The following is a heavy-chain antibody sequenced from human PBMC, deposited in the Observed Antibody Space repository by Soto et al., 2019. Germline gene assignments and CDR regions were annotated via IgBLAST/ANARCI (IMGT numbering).Heavy chain of an antibody. CDR3: ARVEAPLIHSDHYYYGMDV. V-gene: IGHV3-33*01. J-gene: IGHJ6*02. CDR1: GFSFSTYG. Sequence: QVQLVESGGGVVRPGRSLRLACEASGFSFSTYGMHWVRQAPGKGLQWVAVIWYDGTNTYYADSVKGRFTISRDNSKDTLYLEMNNLRAEVTAVYYCARVEAPLIHSDHYYYGMDVWGQGTTVTVSS. D-gene: IGHD5-18*01. CDR2: IWYDGTNT.